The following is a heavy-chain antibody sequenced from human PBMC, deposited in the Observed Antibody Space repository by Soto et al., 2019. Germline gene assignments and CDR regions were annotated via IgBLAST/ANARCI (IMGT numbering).Heavy chain of an antibody. CDR3: ADGGRYPYY. Sequence: PGGSLKRYCAASGFSFRSYTMGWVRQAPGKGLNWVSSISAGGDGTYYADSVKGRFTISRDNSKNTVYLQMTSLRADDTAVYYCADGGRYPYYWGPGTLVTVSS. D-gene: IGHD1-26*01. CDR2: ISAGGDGT. CDR1: GFSFRSYT. V-gene: IGHV3-23*01. J-gene: IGHJ4*02.